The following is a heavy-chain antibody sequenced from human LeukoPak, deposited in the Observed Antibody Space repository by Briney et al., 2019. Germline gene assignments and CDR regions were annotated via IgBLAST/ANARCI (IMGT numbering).Heavy chain of an antibody. V-gene: IGHV3-30-3*01. CDR3: ARVPDSGRSASSSHYFDY. CDR2: ISYDGSNK. CDR1: GFTFSSYA. J-gene: IGHJ4*02. D-gene: IGHD3-10*01. Sequence: GGSLRLSCAASGFTFSSYAMHWVRQAPGKGLEWVAVISYDGSNKYYADSVKGRFTISRDNSKNTLYLQMNSLRAEDTAVYYCARVPDSGRSASSSHYFDYWGQGTLVTVSS.